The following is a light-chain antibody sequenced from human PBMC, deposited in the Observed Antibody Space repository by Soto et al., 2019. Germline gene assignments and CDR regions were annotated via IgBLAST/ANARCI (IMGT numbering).Light chain of an antibody. CDR1: QTINNN. V-gene: IGKV3-15*01. CDR3: QQYGSSPPRT. CDR2: GAS. J-gene: IGKJ1*01. Sequence: MTQAPATLSVSPGERSTLSCRASQTINNNVAWYQLKDGQVPRLVIYGASTRATDIPARFSGSGSGADFTLSISRLEPEDFAVYYCQQYGSSPPRTFGQGTKVDIK.